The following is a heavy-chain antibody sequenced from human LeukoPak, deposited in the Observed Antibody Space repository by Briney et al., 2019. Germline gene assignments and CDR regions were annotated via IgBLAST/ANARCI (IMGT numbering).Heavy chain of an antibody. V-gene: IGHV4-61*02. CDR3: AREEALPYYYGSGSYYSLYYYMDV. CDR2: IYTSGST. J-gene: IGHJ6*03. CDR1: GGSISSGSYY. D-gene: IGHD3-10*01. Sequence: PSETLSLTCTVSGGSISSGSYYWSWIRQPAGKGLEWIGRIYTSGSTNYNPSLKSRVTISVDTSKNQFSLKLSSVTAADTAVYYCAREEALPYYYGSGSYYSLYYYMDVWGKGTTVTISS.